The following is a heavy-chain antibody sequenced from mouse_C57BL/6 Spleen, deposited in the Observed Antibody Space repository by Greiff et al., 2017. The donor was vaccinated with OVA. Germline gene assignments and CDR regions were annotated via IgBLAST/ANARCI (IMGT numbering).Heavy chain of an antibody. V-gene: IGHV1-26*01. D-gene: IGHD1-1*01. Sequence: EVQLQQSGPELVKPGASVKISCKASGYTFTDYYMNWVKQSHGKSLEWIGDINPNNGGTSYKQKFKGKATLTVDKSSNTAYMELRSLTSEDSAVYYCARSAVVLDYWGQGTTLTVSS. CDR2: INPNNGGT. J-gene: IGHJ2*01. CDR3: ARSAVVLDY. CDR1: GYTFTDYY.